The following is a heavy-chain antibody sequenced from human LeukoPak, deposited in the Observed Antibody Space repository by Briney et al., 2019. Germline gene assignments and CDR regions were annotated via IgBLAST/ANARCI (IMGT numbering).Heavy chain of an antibody. CDR3: ARRAYSAAYWKHFDY. V-gene: IGHV4-39*01. D-gene: IGHD1-1*01. Sequence: PSETLSLTCTVSGGSISSSSDYWGWIRQAPGKGLEWIGSIYYHENTYYNSSLKSRVTISVDTSKNQFSLKLNSVTAADTAVYFCARRAYSAAYWKHFDYWGQGALVTVSS. CDR1: GGSISSSSDY. J-gene: IGHJ4*02. CDR2: IYYHENT.